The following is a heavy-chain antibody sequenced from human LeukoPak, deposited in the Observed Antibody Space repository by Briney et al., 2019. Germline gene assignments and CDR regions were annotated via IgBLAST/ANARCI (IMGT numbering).Heavy chain of an antibody. J-gene: IGHJ5*02. Sequence: ASVKVSCKASGYTFTGYYMHWVRQAPGQGLEWMGWINPNSGGTNYAQKFQGWVTMTRDTSISTAYMELSRLRSDDTAVYYCARGAPSDYSNYGPGGSWFDPWGQGTLVTVSS. CDR3: ARGAPSDYSNYGPGGSWFDP. D-gene: IGHD4-11*01. V-gene: IGHV1-2*04. CDR1: GYTFTGYY. CDR2: INPNSGGT.